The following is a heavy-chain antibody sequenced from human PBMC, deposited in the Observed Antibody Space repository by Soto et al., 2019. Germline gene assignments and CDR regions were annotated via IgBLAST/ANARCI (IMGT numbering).Heavy chain of an antibody. CDR1: GYTLTELS. CDR3: ATGRIYGSGSYFVKGWFDP. D-gene: IGHD3-10*01. Sequence: ASVKVSCKVSGYTLTELSMHWVRQAPGKGLEWMGGFDPEDGETIYAQKFQGRVTMTEDTSTDTAYMELSSLRSEDTAVYYCATGRIYGSGSYFVKGWFDPWGQGTLVTVSS. V-gene: IGHV1-24*01. CDR2: FDPEDGET. J-gene: IGHJ5*02.